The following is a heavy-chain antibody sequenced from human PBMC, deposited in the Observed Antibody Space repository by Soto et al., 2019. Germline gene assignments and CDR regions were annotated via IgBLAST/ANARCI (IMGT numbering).Heavy chain of an antibody. D-gene: IGHD2-21*01. V-gene: IGHV4-61*01. CDR1: GGSVSIGTYY. CDR2: IHYSGST. J-gene: IGHJ4*02. Sequence: QVQLQESGPGLVKPSETLSLTCTVPGGSVSIGTYYWSWIRQPPGKGLEWIGFIHYSGSTNYNPSLKSRVTMSVDTSKNQFSLKLTSVNAVDTAVYFCTRGGDAYKNGHWGQGTLVTVSS. CDR3: TRGGDAYKNGH.